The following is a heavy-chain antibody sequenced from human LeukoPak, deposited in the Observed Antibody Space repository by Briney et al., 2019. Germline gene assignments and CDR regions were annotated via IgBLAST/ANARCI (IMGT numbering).Heavy chain of an antibody. V-gene: IGHV3-53*01. J-gene: IGHJ5*02. D-gene: IGHD1-26*01. CDR3: AKTIVGVTNWFDP. Sequence: GGSLRLSCAASGFTVSSNYMTWVRQAPGKGLEWVSIIYSGGTSYYADSVKGRFTISRDKSKNTVYLQMNSLRAEDTAVYYCAKTIVGVTNWFDPWGQGTLVTVSS. CDR2: IYSGGTS. CDR1: GFTVSSNY.